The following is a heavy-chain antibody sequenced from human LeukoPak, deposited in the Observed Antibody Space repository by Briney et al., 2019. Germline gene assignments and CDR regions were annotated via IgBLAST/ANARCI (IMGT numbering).Heavy chain of an antibody. CDR1: GFSFDVLC. Sequence: PGGSLRLSCAASGFSFDVLCMTWVRLVPGKGLEWVAAINWNGASTGYADSVRGRFTISRDNAKNSLYLQLNRLRAEDTALYYCARAVCPTTKFCDSSYFMDVWGNGTTVDVS. CDR3: ARAVCPTTKFCDSSYFMDV. V-gene: IGHV3-20*04. J-gene: IGHJ6*03. CDR2: INWNGAST. D-gene: IGHD1/OR15-1a*01.